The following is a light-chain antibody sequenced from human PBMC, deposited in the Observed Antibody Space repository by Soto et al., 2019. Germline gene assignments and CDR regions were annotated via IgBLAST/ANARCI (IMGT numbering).Light chain of an antibody. V-gene: IGLV2-23*01. Sequence: QSALTQPASVSGSPGQSITISCTGTSSDVGGYNLVSWYQQHPGKAPKLIRYEGSKRPSGVSNRFSGSKSGNTASLTISGLQAEDEADYYCCSHAGTSTFAFGTGTKLTVL. CDR1: SSDVGGYNL. J-gene: IGLJ1*01. CDR3: CSHAGTSTFA. CDR2: EGS.